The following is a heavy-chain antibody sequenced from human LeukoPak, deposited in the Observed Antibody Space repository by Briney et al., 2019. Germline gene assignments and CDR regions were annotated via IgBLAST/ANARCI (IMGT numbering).Heavy chain of an antibody. CDR3: ARDGVTGTFDY. D-gene: IGHD6-13*01. CDR2: IYYSGST. Sequence: PSQTLSLTCTVSGGSISSGGYYWSWIRQPPGKGLEWIGYIYYSGSTNYNPSLKSRVTISVDTSKNQFSLKLSSVTAADTAVYYCARDGVTGTFDYWGQGTLVTVSS. CDR1: GGSISSGGYY. J-gene: IGHJ4*02. V-gene: IGHV4-61*08.